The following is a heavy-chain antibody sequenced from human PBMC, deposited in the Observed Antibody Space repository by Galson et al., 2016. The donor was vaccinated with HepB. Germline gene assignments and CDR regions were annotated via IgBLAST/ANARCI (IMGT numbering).Heavy chain of an antibody. D-gene: IGHD3-10*01. CDR1: GGTFSSYA. J-gene: IGHJ6*02. V-gene: IGHV1-69*06. CDR3: ARVRGRGVSYYYAMDV. CDR2: IIPTFATP. Sequence: SVKVSCKASGGTFSSYAISWVRQAPGQGLEWMGGIIPTFATPNYEQNFQGRVTITADKSTSTAYMELSSLRSEDTAMYYCARVRGRGVSYYYAMDVWGQGTTVTVS.